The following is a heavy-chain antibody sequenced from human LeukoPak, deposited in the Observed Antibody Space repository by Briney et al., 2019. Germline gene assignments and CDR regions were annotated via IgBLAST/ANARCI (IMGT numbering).Heavy chain of an antibody. V-gene: IGHV3-7*01. CDR2: IKQDGSEK. CDR3: TRLAYYFDN. CDR1: GFTFSSHA. J-gene: IGHJ4*02. D-gene: IGHD3-3*02. Sequence: PGGSLRLSCAASGFTFSSHAMSWVRQAPGKGLEWVANIKQDGSEKYYVDSVKGRFTISRDNAKNSIYLQMNSPRAEDTAVYYCTRLAYYFDNWGQGALVTVSS.